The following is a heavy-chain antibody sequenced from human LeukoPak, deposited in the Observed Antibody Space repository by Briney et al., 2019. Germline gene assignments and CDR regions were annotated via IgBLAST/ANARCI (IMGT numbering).Heavy chain of an antibody. D-gene: IGHD3-10*01. CDR2: ISYDGSNK. J-gene: IGHJ4*02. CDR3: ARSMVRGGTPNKLKNYFDY. V-gene: IGHV3-30*03. Sequence: PGRSLRLSCAASGFTFSSYGMHWVRQAPGKGLEWVAVISYDGSNKYYADSVKGRFTISRDNAKNSLYLRMNSLRAEDTAVYYCARSMVRGGTPNKLKNYFDYWGQGTLVTVSS. CDR1: GFTFSSYG.